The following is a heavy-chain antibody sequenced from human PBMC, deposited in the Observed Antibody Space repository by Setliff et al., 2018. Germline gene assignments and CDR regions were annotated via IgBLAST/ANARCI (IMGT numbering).Heavy chain of an antibody. J-gene: IGHJ5*02. CDR1: GGSISSGSYY. D-gene: IGHD1-26*01. Sequence: SETLSLSCTVSGGSISSGSYYWSWIRQPAGKGLEWIGRIYSSGSTKYNPSLKSRVTISGDTSKNQFSLKLSSVTAADTAVYYCARGAPGWELLSWFDPWGQGTLVTVSS. CDR2: IYSSGST. V-gene: IGHV4-61*02. CDR3: ARGAPGWELLSWFDP.